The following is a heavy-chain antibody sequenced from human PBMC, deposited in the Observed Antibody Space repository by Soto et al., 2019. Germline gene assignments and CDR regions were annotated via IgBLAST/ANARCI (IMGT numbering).Heavy chain of an antibody. Sequence: SETLSLTCTVSGGSISSYYWSWIRQPPGKGLEWIGYIYYSGSTNYNPSLKSRVTISVDTSKNQFSLKLSSVTAAATAVYYCASLNCSGGSCYQTNWFDPWGQGTLVTVSS. CDR2: IYYSGST. J-gene: IGHJ5*02. V-gene: IGHV4-59*01. D-gene: IGHD2-15*01. CDR1: GGSISSYY. CDR3: ASLNCSGGSCYQTNWFDP.